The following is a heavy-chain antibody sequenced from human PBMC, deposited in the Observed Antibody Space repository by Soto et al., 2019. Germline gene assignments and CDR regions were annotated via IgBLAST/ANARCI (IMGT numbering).Heavy chain of an antibody. CDR3: ARWGHPAVKAYDI. V-gene: IGHV4-59*02. J-gene: IGHJ3*02. CDR2: IHYTGDS. Sequence: SETLALTWTVSGASVSNYYWHWVLQPPGKGLEWIGYIHYTGDSKYNPSLKSRVTMSVDTSKNQFSLKMTSVTAADTAVYYCARWGHPAVKAYDIWGQGPMVTVS. D-gene: IGHD2-21*01. CDR1: GASVSNYY.